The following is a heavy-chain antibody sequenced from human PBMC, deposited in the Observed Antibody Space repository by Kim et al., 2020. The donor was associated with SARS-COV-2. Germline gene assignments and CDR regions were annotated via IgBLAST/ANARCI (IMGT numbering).Heavy chain of an antibody. Sequence: GGSLRLSCAASGFTFSSYAMHWVRQAPGKGLEWVAVITYDGSKKYYADSVKGRFTISRDNSKNTLYLQMNSLRAEDTAVYYCARDDWNYFSAFDIWGQGTTVTVSS. CDR1: GFTFSSYA. D-gene: IGHD1-7*01. CDR2: ITYDGSKK. CDR3: ARDDWNYFSAFDI. V-gene: IGHV3-30-3*01. J-gene: IGHJ3*02.